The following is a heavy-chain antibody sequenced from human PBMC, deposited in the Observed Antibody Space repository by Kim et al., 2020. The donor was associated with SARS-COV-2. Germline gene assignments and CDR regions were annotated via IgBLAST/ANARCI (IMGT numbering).Heavy chain of an antibody. Sequence: ASVKVSCKASGYTFNSFYLHWVRQAPGQGLEWLGRINPSNGAANYAQTFQDRVTMTRDTSLGTAYMELSGLKSDDTAVYYCARDMFTLNLEYQVFDPW. D-gene: IGHD3-16*01. J-gene: IGHJ5*02. CDR2: INPSNGAA. CDR1: GYTFNSFY. V-gene: IGHV1-2*06. CDR3: ARDMFTLNLEYQVFDP.